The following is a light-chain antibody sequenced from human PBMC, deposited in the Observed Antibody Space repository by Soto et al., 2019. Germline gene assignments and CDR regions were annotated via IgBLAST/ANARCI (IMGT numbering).Light chain of an antibody. V-gene: IGKV3-11*01. Sequence: IVLTQSPANLSVSPGERATLSCRASESVSDDLAWYQQKPGQAPRLLIYDASNRATGIPARFSGSGSGTDFTLTISRLEPEDFAVYYCQQCNSWPQWTFGPGTKVDIK. CDR1: ESVSDD. J-gene: IGKJ1*01. CDR2: DAS. CDR3: QQCNSWPQWT.